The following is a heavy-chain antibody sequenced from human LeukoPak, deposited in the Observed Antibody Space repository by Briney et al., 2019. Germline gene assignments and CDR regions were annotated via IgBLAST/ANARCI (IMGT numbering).Heavy chain of an antibody. J-gene: IGHJ6*02. D-gene: IGHD3-3*01. Sequence: GGSLRLSCAASGFTFSPYAMHWVRQAPGKGLEWVAVISYDGSNKYYADSVKGRFTISRDNSKNTLYLQMNSLRAEDTAVYYCARTYYDFWSGYYSPYYYGMDVWGQGTTVTVSS. CDR2: ISYDGSNK. V-gene: IGHV3-30-3*01. CDR3: ARTYYDFWSGYYSPYYYGMDV. CDR1: GFTFSPYA.